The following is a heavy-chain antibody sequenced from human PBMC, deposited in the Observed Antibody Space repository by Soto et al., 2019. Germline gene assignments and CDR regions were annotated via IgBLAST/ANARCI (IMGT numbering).Heavy chain of an antibody. CDR2: ISYDGSNK. Sequence: QVQLVESGGGVVQPGRSLRLSCAASGFTFSSYAMHWVRQAPGKGLEWVAVISYDGSNKYYADSVKGRFTISRDNSKNTLYLQMNSLRAEDTAVYYWARVRGYSYGPFDYWGQGTLFTVSS. V-gene: IGHV3-30-3*01. CDR1: GFTFSSYA. D-gene: IGHD5-18*01. J-gene: IGHJ4*02. CDR3: ARVRGYSYGPFDY.